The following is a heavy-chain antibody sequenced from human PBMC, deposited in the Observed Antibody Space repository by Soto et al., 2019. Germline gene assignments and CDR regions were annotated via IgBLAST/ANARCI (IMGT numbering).Heavy chain of an antibody. J-gene: IGHJ6*02. D-gene: IGHD3-10*01. V-gene: IGHV1-8*01. Sequence: QVQLVQSGAEVKKPGASVKVSCKASGYTFTTYEITWLRQFQGQGRERRGWMSPSSGNTGYVDQFRGRVSMPSNTPMPTAYMELSSLRSEYTAVYYCASVGGQLFGDHGMDVWGQGTTVTVSS. CDR3: ASVGGQLFGDHGMDV. CDR1: GYTFTTYE. CDR2: MSPSSGNT.